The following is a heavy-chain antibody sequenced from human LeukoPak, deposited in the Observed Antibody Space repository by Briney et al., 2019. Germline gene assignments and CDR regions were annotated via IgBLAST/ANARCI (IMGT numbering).Heavy chain of an antibody. CDR3: ARDLGYCSSTSCNHYYYGMGV. J-gene: IGHJ6*04. CDR1: GGTFSSYA. V-gene: IGHV1-69*13. Sequence: SVKVSCKASGGTFSSYAISWVRQAPGQGLEWMGGIIPIFGTANYAQRFQGRVTITADESTSTAYMELSSLRSEDTAVYYCARDLGYCSSTSCNHYYYGMGVWGKGTTVTVSS. CDR2: IIPIFGTA. D-gene: IGHD2-2*01.